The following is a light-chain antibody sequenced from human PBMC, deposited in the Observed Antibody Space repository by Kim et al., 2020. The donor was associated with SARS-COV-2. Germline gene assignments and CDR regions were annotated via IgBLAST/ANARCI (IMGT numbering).Light chain of an antibody. Sequence: STLSASVGDRVIITCRASQSNSMWLAWYQQKPGKAPKRLISKASSLQSGVPSRFSGSGSGTEFTLTISSLQPDDFGTYYCQQYDNYFGQGTKLEI. J-gene: IGKJ2*01. CDR2: KAS. CDR1: QSNSMW. CDR3: QQYDNY. V-gene: IGKV1-5*03.